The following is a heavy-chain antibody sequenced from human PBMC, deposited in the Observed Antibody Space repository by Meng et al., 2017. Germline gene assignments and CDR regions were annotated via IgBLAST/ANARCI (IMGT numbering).Heavy chain of an antibody. CDR3: ARDLSRITMVRGVIGVLDY. CDR2: ISGSGGST. Sequence: GGSLRLSCAASGFTFSSYAMSWVRQAPGKGLEWVSDISGSGGSTYYADSVKGRFTISRDNSKNTMYLQMNSLRAEDTGVYYCARDLSRITMVRGVIGVLDYWGQGTLVTVSS. V-gene: IGHV3-23*01. J-gene: IGHJ4*02. CDR1: GFTFSSYA. D-gene: IGHD3-10*01.